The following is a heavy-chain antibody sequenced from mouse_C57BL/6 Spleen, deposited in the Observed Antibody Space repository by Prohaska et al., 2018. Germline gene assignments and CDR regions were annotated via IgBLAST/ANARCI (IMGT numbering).Heavy chain of an antibody. D-gene: IGHD3-2*02. CDR3: ARRAQATDY. CDR1: GYTFTSYW. J-gene: IGHJ2*01. Sequence: QVQLQQPGAELVKPGASVKLSCKASGYTFTSYWMQWVKQRPGQGIEWIGEIDPSDSYTNYNQKFKGKATLTVDTSSSTAYMQLSSLTSEDSAVYYCARRAQATDYWGQGTTLTVSS. V-gene: IGHV1-50*01. CDR2: IDPSDSYT.